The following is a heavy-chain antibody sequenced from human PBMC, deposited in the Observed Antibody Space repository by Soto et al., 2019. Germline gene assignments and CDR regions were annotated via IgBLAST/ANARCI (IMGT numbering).Heavy chain of an antibody. CDR1: GFTFSSYW. CDR3: ARLYGDYGFYYYYYYKDV. V-gene: IGHV3-7*01. Sequence: EVQLVESGGGLVQPGGSLRLSCAASGFTFSSYWMSWVRQAPGKGLEWVANIKQDGSEKYYVDSVKGRFTISRDNAKNSLYLQMNSLRAEDTAVYYCARLYGDYGFYYYYYYKDVWGKGTTVTVSS. D-gene: IGHD4-17*01. CDR2: IKQDGSEK. J-gene: IGHJ6*03.